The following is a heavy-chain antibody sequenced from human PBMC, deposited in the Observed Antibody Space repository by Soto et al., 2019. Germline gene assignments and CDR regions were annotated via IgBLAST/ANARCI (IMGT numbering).Heavy chain of an antibody. J-gene: IGHJ6*02. CDR1: GFTFSSYG. D-gene: IGHD3-16*02. V-gene: IGHV3-33*01. CDR2: IWYDGRNK. CDR3: AREIMITFGGVIAPAYGMDV. Sequence: PGGSLRLSCAASGFTFSSYGMHWVRQAPGKGLEWVAVIWYDGRNKYYADSVKGRFTISRDNAKNSLYLQMNSLRDEDTAVYYCAREIMITFGGVIAPAYGMDVWGQGTTVTVSS.